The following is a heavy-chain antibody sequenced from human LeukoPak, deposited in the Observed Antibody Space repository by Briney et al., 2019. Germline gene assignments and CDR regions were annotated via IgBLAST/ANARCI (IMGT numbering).Heavy chain of an antibody. Sequence: GSSVKVSCKASGGTFSSYAISWVRQAPGQGLEWMGRIIPILGIANYAQKFQGRVTITADKSTSTAYMELSSLRSEDTAVYYCAHSEQDWNDEGSDYWGQGTLVTVSS. CDR3: AHSEQDWNDEGSDY. J-gene: IGHJ4*02. D-gene: IGHD1-1*01. V-gene: IGHV1-69*04. CDR2: IIPILGIA. CDR1: GGTFSSYA.